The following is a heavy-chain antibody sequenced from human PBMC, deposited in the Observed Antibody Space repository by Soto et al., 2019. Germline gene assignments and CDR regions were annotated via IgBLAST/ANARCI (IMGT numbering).Heavy chain of an antibody. CDR1: GFSLTTSGVD. CDR2: IYWDDDK. J-gene: IGHJ4*02. V-gene: IGHV2-5*02. Sequence: QITLNESGPTVVRPTETLTLTCRFSGFSLTTSGVDVGWIRQSPGKAPEWLALIYWDDDKRYSASLKSRLTITKDTSKNQVVLTVSDLDPTDTATYYCAHRVLRTVLGWVTTTAIYFDFWGQGTPVAVSS. CDR3: AHRVLRTVLGWVTTTAIYFDF. D-gene: IGHD3-3*01.